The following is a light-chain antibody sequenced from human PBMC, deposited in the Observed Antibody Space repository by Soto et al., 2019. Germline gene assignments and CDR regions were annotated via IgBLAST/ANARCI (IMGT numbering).Light chain of an antibody. CDR2: EVV. CDR3: SSYTSTDNRV. CDR1: KSDIGVYDF. Sequence: QSALTQPPSASGSPGQSVTISCTGTKSDIGVYDFVSWYQHHPGKAPRLIIYEVVQRPSGISDRFSGSKSGNTASLTISGLQAEDEGDYYCSSYTSTDNRVFGTGTKLTVL. V-gene: IGLV2-8*01. J-gene: IGLJ1*01.